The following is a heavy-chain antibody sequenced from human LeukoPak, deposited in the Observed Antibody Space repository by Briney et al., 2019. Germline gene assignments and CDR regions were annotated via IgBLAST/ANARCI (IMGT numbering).Heavy chain of an antibody. D-gene: IGHD1-26*01. CDR1: GGSISSYY. CDR2: IYYSGST. Sequence: SETLSLTCTVSGGSISSYYWSWIRQPPGKGLEWIGYIYYSGSTNYNPSLKSRVTMSVDTSKNQFSLKLSSVTAADTAVSYCAGGEEPNWFDPWGQRTLVTVSS. J-gene: IGHJ5*02. CDR3: AGGEEPNWFDP. V-gene: IGHV4-59*01.